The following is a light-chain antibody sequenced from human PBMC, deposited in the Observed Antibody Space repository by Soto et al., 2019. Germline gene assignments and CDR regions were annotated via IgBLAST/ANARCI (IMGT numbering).Light chain of an antibody. J-gene: IGKJ5*01. V-gene: IGKV3-11*01. CDR2: DAS. CDR3: QQRSNWPPVIT. Sequence: EIVLTQSPATLSLSPGERATLSCRASQTFSSHLAWYQQKPGQAPRLLIYDASKRATGIPARFSGRGSGTDSTLTISSLEPEDFAVYYCQQRSNWPPVITFGPGTRLEIK. CDR1: QTFSSH.